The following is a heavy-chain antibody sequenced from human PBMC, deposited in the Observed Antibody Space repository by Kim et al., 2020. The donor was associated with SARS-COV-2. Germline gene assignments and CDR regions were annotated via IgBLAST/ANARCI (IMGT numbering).Heavy chain of an antibody. D-gene: IGHD3-10*01. CDR2: IYPGDSDT. V-gene: IGHV5-51*01. CDR3: ARAITMVRGVITAHAFDI. Sequence: GESLKISCKGSGYSFTSYWIGWVRQMPGKVLEWMGVIYPGDSDTRYSPSFQGQVTISADKSISTAYLQWSSLKASDTAMYYCARAITMVRGVITAHAFDIWGQGTMVTVSS. CDR1: GYSFTSYW. J-gene: IGHJ3*02.